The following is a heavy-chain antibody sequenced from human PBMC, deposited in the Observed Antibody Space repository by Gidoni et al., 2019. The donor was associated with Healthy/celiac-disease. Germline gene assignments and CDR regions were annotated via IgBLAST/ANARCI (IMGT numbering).Heavy chain of an antibody. CDR1: GGSISSSSYY. J-gene: IGHJ4*02. CDR2: IYYSGST. CDR3: YRGYQLLTFDY. V-gene: IGHV4-39*01. D-gene: IGHD2-2*01. Sequence: QLQLQESAPGLLQPSETLSLPCTVSGGSISSSSYYWGWIRPPPGKGLEWIGSIYYSGSTYYNPSLKSRVTISVDTSKNQFSLKLSSVTAADTAVYYPYRGYQLLTFDYWGQGTLVTVSS.